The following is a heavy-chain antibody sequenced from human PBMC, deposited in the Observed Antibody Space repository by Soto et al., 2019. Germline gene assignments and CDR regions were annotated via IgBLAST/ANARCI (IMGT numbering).Heavy chain of an antibody. CDR3: ASVRQGWYYYYYGMDV. V-gene: IGHV1-3*01. CDR2: INAGNGDT. D-gene: IGHD3-10*01. CDR1: GYTFTYNA. J-gene: IGHJ6*02. Sequence: QVQLVQSGSEVKKPGASVRVTCKASGYTFTYNAIHWVRQAPGQRLEWMGWINAGNGDTKYSQKFQGRVTITTDTSASTAYMELSSLRSDDTAVYYCASVRQGWYYYYYGMDVWGQGTTVTVSS.